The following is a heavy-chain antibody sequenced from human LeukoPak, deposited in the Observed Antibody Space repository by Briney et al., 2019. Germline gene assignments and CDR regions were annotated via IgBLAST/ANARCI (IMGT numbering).Heavy chain of an antibody. CDR3: AKTGEGDY. V-gene: IGHV3-7*01. CDR1: GFTFNKSW. D-gene: IGHD7-27*01. J-gene: IGHJ4*02. CDR2: IKEDGTQK. Sequence: GGSLRLSCAASGFTFNKSWMSWVRQAPGKGPEWVANIKEDGTQKYYVDSVRGRFTISRDNAENSLYLQMNSLRDEDTAVYYCAKTGEGDYWGRGTLVTVSS.